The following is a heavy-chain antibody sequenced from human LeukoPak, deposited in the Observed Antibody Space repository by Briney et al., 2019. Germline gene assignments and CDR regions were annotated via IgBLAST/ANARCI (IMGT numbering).Heavy chain of an antibody. D-gene: IGHD1-1*01. J-gene: IGHJ4*02. CDR1: GYTFTGYY. CDR3: ARERPNWDVVGVIDS. V-gene: IGHV1-2*02. Sequence: AAVKLSCKASGYTFTGYYMHWVRQAPGPGLEWMGWTNPNNGGTNYAQKFQGRVTMTRDTSITTAYMELRRLRSDDAAVYDYARERPNWDVVGVIDSWGERNLVTVSS. CDR2: TNPNNGGT.